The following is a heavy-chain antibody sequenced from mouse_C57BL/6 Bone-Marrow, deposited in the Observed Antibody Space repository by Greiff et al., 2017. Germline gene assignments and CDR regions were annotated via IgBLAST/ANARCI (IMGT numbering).Heavy chain of an antibody. CDR1: GYTFTDYN. J-gene: IGHJ4*01. CDR2: INPNNGGT. D-gene: IGHD2-12*01. Sequence: EVQLQQSGPELVKPGASVKIPCKASGYTFTDYNMDWVKQSHGKSLEWIGDINPNNGGTIYTQKFKGKATLTVDKSSSTAYMELRSLTSEDTAVYYCAREGSYDLYYAMDYWGQGTSVTVSS. V-gene: IGHV1-18*01. CDR3: AREGSYDLYYAMDY.